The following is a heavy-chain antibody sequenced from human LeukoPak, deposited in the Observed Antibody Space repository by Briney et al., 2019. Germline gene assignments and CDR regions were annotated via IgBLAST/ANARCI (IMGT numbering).Heavy chain of an antibody. CDR3: ARGSTTAQEFGVVIIALHY. V-gene: IGHV1-18*01. J-gene: IGHJ4*02. D-gene: IGHD3-3*01. Sequence: ASVKVSCKASGYTFTSYGISWVRQAPGQGLEWMGWISAYNGNTNYAQKLQGRVTMTTDTSTSTAYMELRSLRSDDTAVYYCARGSTTAQEFGVVIIALHYWGQGTLVTVSS. CDR2: ISAYNGNT. CDR1: GYTFTSYG.